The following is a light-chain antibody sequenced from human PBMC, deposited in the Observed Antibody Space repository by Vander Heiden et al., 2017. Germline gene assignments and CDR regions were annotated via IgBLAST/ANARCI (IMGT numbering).Light chain of an antibody. Sequence: SALTPPASVSGSPGQSITISCTGSSSDVGGYDLVSWYQQNPGKAPKLMIYENYKRPSGVSKRFSGSKSGNTASLTISGLQAEDEADYYCCSSTNTWTVLFGGGTKLTVL. J-gene: IGLJ2*01. V-gene: IGLV2-23*01. CDR3: CSSTNTWTVL. CDR2: ENY. CDR1: SSDVGGYDL.